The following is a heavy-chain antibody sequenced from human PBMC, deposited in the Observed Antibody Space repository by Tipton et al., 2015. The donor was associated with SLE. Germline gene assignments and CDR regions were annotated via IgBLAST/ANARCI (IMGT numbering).Heavy chain of an antibody. CDR3: ARDQQLVQGWFDP. V-gene: IGHV4-39*07. D-gene: IGHD6-13*01. CDR2: IYYTGSA. CDR1: GGSISSATYY. J-gene: IGHJ5*02. Sequence: TLSLTCTVSGGSISSATYYWGWIRQSPGKGLEWIGSIYYTGSAYYNPSLKSRVIISLDTSKNQFSLKLSSVTAADTAVYYCARDQQLVQGWFDPWGQGTLGTVSS.